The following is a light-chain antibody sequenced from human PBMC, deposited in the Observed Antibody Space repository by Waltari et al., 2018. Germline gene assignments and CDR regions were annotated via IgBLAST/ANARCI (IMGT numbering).Light chain of an antibody. CDR1: SNDVGGYGY. Sequence: SVSGSPGQSVTISCTGTSNDVGGYGYVSWYQQYPGKAPKLMIYDVSKRPSGVPDRFSGSKSGNTASLTISGLQAEDEADYYCCSYGGTYSWVFGGGTKLTVL. CDR2: DVS. CDR3: CSYGGTYSWV. J-gene: IGLJ3*02. V-gene: IGLV2-11*01.